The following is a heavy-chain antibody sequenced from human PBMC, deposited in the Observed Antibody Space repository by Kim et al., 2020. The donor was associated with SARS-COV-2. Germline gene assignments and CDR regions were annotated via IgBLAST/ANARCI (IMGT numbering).Heavy chain of an antibody. V-gene: IGHV1-69*13. Sequence: SVKVSCKASGGTFSSYAISWVRQAPGQGLEWMGGIIPIFGTANYAQKFQGRVTITADESTSTAYMELSSLRSEDTAVYYCARHRKSYGDYLGGGINWYLDLWGRGTLVTVSS. CDR3: ARHRKSYGDYLGGGINWYLDL. D-gene: IGHD4-17*01. CDR2: IIPIFGTA. CDR1: GGTFSSYA. J-gene: IGHJ2*01.